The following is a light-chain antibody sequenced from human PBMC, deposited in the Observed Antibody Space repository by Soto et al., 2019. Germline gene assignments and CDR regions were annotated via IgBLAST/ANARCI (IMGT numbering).Light chain of an antibody. CDR3: QQYGSSPPYT. CDR1: QSVGSSY. J-gene: IGKJ2*01. CDR2: GAS. V-gene: IGKV3-20*01. Sequence: EIVLTQSPGTLSLSPGERATLSCRASQSVGSSYLAWYQQKPGQAPRLLIYGASSRATGIPDKFSGSGSGTDFTLTTSRLEHEDVAVYYCQQYGSSPPYTFGQGTKLEIK.